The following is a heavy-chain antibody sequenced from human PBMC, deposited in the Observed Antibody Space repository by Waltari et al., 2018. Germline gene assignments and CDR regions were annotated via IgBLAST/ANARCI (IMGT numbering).Heavy chain of an antibody. V-gene: IGHV1-46*01. J-gene: IGHJ4*02. D-gene: IGHD1-1*01. CDR1: GYTFTSYA. CDR3: ARGYNFDDVAPNF. Sequence: QVQLVQSGAGVKKPGASVRLSCKTSGYTFTSYALHWVRQAPGQGLEWMAMVNPSAGATSIARTFQGRLTLTWDTSTGTVYMKITNLRSEDTAKYYCARGYNFDDVAPNFWGLGTLVTVSS. CDR2: VNPSAGAT.